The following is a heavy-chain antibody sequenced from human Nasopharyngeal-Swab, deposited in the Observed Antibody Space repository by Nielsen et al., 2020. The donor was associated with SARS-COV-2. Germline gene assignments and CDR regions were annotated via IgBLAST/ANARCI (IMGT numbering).Heavy chain of an antibody. CDR1: GGSFSAYY. V-gene: IGHV4-34*01. D-gene: IGHD2-2*01. CDR2: INHSGST. CDR3: ARGLSGIVPAPILGLGPYYYYYYMDV. Sequence: SETLSLTCAVYGGSFSAYYWGWTRQPPGKGLEWIAEINHSGSTNYNPSLKSRVTLSVDTSMNQFSLELRSVTAADTAVYYCARGLSGIVPAPILGLGPYYYYYYMDVWGKGTTVTVSS. J-gene: IGHJ6*03.